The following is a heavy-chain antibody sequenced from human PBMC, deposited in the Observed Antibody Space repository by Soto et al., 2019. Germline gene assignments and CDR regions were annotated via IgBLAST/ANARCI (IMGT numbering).Heavy chain of an antibody. CDR2: ISAHNGNT. CDR3: ARGRYGDY. Sequence: QVHLVQSGAEVKKPGASVKVSCQGSGYAFTTYGITWVRQAPGQGLEWMGWISAHNGNTHYAQKLQGRVTVTRDTSTSTAYMDLRILRDDDTAVYYCARGRYGDYWGQGALVTVSS. CDR1: GYAFTTYG. V-gene: IGHV1-18*01. D-gene: IGHD1-1*01. J-gene: IGHJ4*02.